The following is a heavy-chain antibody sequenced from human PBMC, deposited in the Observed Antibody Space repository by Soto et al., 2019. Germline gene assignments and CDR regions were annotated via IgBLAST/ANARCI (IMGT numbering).Heavy chain of an antibody. CDR3: ARGSITMVRGVVAFDI. CDR1: GYTFTSYG. V-gene: IGHV1-18*01. D-gene: IGHD3-10*01. CDR2: ISAYNGNT. Sequence: ASAKVSCKASGYTFTSYGLSWARQAPGQGLEWMGWISAYNGNTNYAQKLQGRVTMTTDTSTSTAYMELRSLRSDDTAVYYCARGSITMVRGVVAFDIWGQRTMVTVSS. J-gene: IGHJ3*02.